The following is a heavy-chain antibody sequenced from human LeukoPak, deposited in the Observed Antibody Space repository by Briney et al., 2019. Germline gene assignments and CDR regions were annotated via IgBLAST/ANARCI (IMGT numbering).Heavy chain of an antibody. CDR1: GYTLTEFS. Sequence: ASVKVSCKVSGYTLTEFSMPWVRQAPGKGLEWMGGFDPEDGETIYALKFQGRVTMTEDTSTDTAYMELISLSSEDTAVYFCATSRVGTTDYWGQGTLVTVSS. V-gene: IGHV1-24*01. CDR3: ATSRVGTTDY. D-gene: IGHD1-26*01. CDR2: FDPEDGET. J-gene: IGHJ4*02.